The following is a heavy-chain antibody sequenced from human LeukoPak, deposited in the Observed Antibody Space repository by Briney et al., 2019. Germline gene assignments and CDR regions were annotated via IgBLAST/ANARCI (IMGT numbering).Heavy chain of an antibody. V-gene: IGHV3-53*01. CDR2: MYNDGDT. CDR3: AREGSDYGDYDAFDI. D-gene: IGHD4-17*01. J-gene: IGHJ3*02. CDR1: GFSVSNNY. Sequence: GGSLRLSCAASGFSVSNNYMSWVRQAPGKGLEWVSIMYNDGDTYQRDSVKGRFTMSRDNSKNTLYLHMDSLRVEDTAMYFCAREGSDYGDYDAFDIWGRGTMVIVSS.